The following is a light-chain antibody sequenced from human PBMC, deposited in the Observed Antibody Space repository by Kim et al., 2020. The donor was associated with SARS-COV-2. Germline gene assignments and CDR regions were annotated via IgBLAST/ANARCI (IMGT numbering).Light chain of an antibody. J-gene: IGLJ1*01. V-gene: IGLV1-44*01. CDR2: KNS. Sequence: QSVLTQPPSVSGTPGQRISISCSGSNPNIGTNSVNWYQQLPGTAPKLFIYKNSQRPSGVPDRFSGSKSGTSASLGISGLQSDDEADYYCAAWDTSLNGYVFGTGTKVTVL. CDR1: NPNIGTNS. CDR3: AAWDTSLNGYV.